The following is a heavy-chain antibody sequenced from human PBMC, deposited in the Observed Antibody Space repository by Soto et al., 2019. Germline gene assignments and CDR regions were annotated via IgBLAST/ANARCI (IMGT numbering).Heavy chain of an antibody. J-gene: IGHJ4*02. CDR1: GFTFSNAW. Sequence: PGGSLRLSCAASGFTFSNAWMNWVRQAPGKGLEWVGLIKSKTDGGTTDYAAPVKGRFTISRDDSKNTLYLQMNSLKTVDTAVYYCTTEPPWPNYFDYWGQGTLVTVSS. CDR3: TTEPPWPNYFDY. D-gene: IGHD5-12*01. CDR2: IKSKTDGGTT. V-gene: IGHV3-15*07.